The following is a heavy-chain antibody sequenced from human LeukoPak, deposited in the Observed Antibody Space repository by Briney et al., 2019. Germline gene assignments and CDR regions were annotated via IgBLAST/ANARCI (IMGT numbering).Heavy chain of an antibody. V-gene: IGHV3-43D*03. CDR3: AKGFGESPRTDAFDI. Sequence: GGSLRLSCAASGFTFDDYAMHWVHQAPGKGLEWVSLISWDGGSTYYADSVKGRFTISRDNSKNSLYLQMNSLRAEDTALHYCAKGFGESPRTDAFDIWGQGTMVTVSS. CDR1: GFTFDDYA. D-gene: IGHD3-10*01. J-gene: IGHJ3*02. CDR2: ISWDGGST.